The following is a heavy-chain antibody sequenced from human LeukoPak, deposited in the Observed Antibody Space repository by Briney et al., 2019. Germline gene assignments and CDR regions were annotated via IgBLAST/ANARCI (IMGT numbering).Heavy chain of an antibody. Sequence: GASVKVSCKASGYTFTSYGISWVRQAPGQGLEWMGWISAYNGNTNYAQKLQGRVTMTTDTSTSTAYMELRSLRSDDTAVYYCARDRWLVSTGHSYGMDVWGQGTTVTVSS. J-gene: IGHJ6*02. CDR1: GYTFTSYG. V-gene: IGHV1-18*01. CDR2: ISAYNGNT. D-gene: IGHD6-19*01. CDR3: ARDRWLVSTGHSYGMDV.